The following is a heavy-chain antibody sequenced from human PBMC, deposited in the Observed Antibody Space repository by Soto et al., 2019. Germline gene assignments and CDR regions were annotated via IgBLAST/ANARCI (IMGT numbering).Heavy chain of an antibody. CDR3: ARGRQSCGDYDY. D-gene: IGHD4-17*01. Sequence: QLMESGGGLVQPGGSLRLSCAASGFMFSNYAMHWVRQAPGKGLEYVSGISTNGGSASYANSVKGRFTISRDNSNNTLYLQMGSLRAQDKAGYYCARGRQSCGDYDYWGQGTLVTVSS. V-gene: IGHV3-64*01. CDR1: GFMFSNYA. J-gene: IGHJ4*02. CDR2: ISTNGGSA.